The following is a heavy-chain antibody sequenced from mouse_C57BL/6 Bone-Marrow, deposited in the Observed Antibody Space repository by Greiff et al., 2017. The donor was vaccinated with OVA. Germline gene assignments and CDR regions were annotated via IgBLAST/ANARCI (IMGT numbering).Heavy chain of an antibody. D-gene: IGHD4-1*02. Sequence: EVQRVESGEGLVKPGGSLKLSCAASGFTFSSYAMSWVRQTPEKRLEWVAYISSGGDYIYYADNVKGRFTISRDNARNTLYLQMSSLKSEDTAMYYCTRDPTGTFAYWGQGTLVTVSA. CDR2: ISSGGDYI. CDR3: TRDPTGTFAY. CDR1: GFTFSSYA. V-gene: IGHV5-9-1*02. J-gene: IGHJ3*01.